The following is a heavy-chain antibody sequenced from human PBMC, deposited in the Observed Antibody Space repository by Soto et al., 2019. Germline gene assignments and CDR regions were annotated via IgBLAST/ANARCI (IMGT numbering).Heavy chain of an antibody. D-gene: IGHD3-10*01. CDR2: ISAYNGNT. CDR3: ATESGSLLWFGELLDPPLLDV. Sequence: ASVKVSCKASGYTFTSYGISWVRQAPGQGLEWMGWISAYNGNTNYAQKLQGRVTMTTDTSTSTAYMELRSLRSDDTAVYYCATESGSLLWFGELLDPPLLDVWGQGTTVTVSS. CDR1: GYTFTSYG. V-gene: IGHV1-18*01. J-gene: IGHJ6*02.